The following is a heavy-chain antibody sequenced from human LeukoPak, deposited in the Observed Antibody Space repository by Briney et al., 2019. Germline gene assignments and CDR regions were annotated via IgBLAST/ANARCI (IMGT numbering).Heavy chain of an antibody. CDR3: AKEYYGDSDYFDY. CDR2: ISGSGGST. Sequence: GGSLRLSCAASGFTFDDYAMSWVRQAPGKGLEWVSAISGSGGSTYYADSVKGRFTISRDNSKNTLYLQMNSLRAEDTAVYYCAKEYYGDSDYFDYWGQGTLVTVSS. J-gene: IGHJ4*02. V-gene: IGHV3-23*01. CDR1: GFTFDDYA. D-gene: IGHD4-17*01.